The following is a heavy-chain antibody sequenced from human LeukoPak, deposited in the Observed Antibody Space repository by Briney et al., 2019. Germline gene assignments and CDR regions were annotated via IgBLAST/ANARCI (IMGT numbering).Heavy chain of an antibody. CDR3: ARGRIAAAGPDAFDI. Sequence: SETLSLTCTVSGGSISSSSYYWGWIRQPPGKGLEWIGSIYYSGSTYYNPSLKSRVTISVDTSKNQFSLKLSSVTAADTAVYYCARGRIAAAGPDAFDIWGQGTMVTVSS. V-gene: IGHV4-39*07. CDR2: IYYSGST. D-gene: IGHD6-13*01. CDR1: GGSISSSSYY. J-gene: IGHJ3*02.